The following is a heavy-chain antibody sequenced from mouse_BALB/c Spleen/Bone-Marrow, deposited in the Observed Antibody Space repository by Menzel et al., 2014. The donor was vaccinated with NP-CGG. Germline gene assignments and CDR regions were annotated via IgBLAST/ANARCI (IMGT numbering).Heavy chain of an antibody. CDR1: GYTFTSYW. V-gene: IGHV1S22*01. Sequence: LKDSGSELVRPGASVKLSCKASGYTFTSYWMHWVKQRPGQGLEWIGNIYPGSGSTNYDEKFKSKATLTVDTSSSTAYMQLSSLTSEDSAVYYCTRRYEIYYAMDYWGQGTSVTVSS. D-gene: IGHD2-14*01. J-gene: IGHJ4*01. CDR3: TRRYEIYYAMDY. CDR2: IYPGSGST.